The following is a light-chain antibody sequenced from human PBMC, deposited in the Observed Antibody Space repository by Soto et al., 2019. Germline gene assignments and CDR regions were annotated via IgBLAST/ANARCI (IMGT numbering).Light chain of an antibody. V-gene: IGKV1-5*03. CDR2: KAS. CDR1: QTISSW. CDR3: QQYDSFST. Sequence: DIQMTQSPSTLSGSVGDRVTITCRASQTISSWLAWYQQKPGRAPTVLIYKASTLKYGVPPRFSGSGSGTEFSLTISSLQPDDSATYFCQQYDSFSTFGQGTKVDIK. J-gene: IGKJ1*01.